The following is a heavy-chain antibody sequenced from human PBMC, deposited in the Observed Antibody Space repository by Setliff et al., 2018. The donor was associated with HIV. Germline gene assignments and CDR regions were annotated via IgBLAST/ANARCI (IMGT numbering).Heavy chain of an antibody. V-gene: IGHV4-4*07. CDR3: ANDRYTGSYYPDF. CDR1: GGSISDSH. D-gene: IGHD1-26*01. J-gene: IGHJ4*01. CDR2: FYTNGNT. Sequence: SETLSLTCSVSGGSISDSHGSWIRQPAGKGLEWLGRFYTNGNTYYNPSLRSRVTVSVDTSKNRFTLKMTYMTAADTAIYYCANDRYTGSYYPDFWGRGIQVTVSS.